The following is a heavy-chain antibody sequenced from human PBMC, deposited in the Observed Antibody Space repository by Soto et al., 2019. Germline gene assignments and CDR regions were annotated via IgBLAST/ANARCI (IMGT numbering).Heavy chain of an antibody. D-gene: IGHD1-26*01. J-gene: IGHJ4*02. CDR2: ISYDGSNK. V-gene: IGHV3-30*18. CDR3: AKDNTAVGATTLVF. Sequence: PGGSLRLSCAASGFTFSSYGMHWVRQAPGKGLEWVAVISYDGSNKYYADSVKGRFTISRDNSKNTLYLQMNSLRAEDTAVYYCAKDNTAVGATTLVFWGQGTLVTVSS. CDR1: GFTFSSYG.